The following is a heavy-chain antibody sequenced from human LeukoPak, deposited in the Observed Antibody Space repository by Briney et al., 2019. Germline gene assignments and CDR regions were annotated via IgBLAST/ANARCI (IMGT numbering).Heavy chain of an antibody. D-gene: IGHD2-15*01. CDR2: ITNIGSTI. V-gene: IGHV3-11*01. Sequence: PGGSLRLSCAASGFTFSDSYMSWIRQTPGKGLEWVSYITNIGSTIYYADSVKGRFTISRDNAKNSLYLQMNSLRAEDTAVYYCVRGVRSSDAFDIWGQGTMVTVSS. J-gene: IGHJ3*02. CDR3: VRGVRSSDAFDI. CDR1: GFTFSDSY.